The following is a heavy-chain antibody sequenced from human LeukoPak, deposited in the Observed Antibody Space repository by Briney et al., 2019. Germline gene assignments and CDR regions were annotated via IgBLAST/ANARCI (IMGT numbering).Heavy chain of an antibody. J-gene: IGHJ4*02. CDR1: GFTFSTSA. CDR2: ISSNGGST. V-gene: IGHV3-64D*09. D-gene: IGHD3-3*01. CDR3: ASDMSYSGYYIDY. Sequence: GGSLRLSCSASGFTFSTSAMHWVRQAPGKGLEYVSAISSNGGSTYYADSVKGRFTISRDNSKNTLHLQMSSLRAEDTAVYYCASDMSYSGYYIDYWGQGTLVTVSS.